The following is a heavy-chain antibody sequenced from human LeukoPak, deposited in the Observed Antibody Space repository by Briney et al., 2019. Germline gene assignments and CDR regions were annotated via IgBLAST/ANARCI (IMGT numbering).Heavy chain of an antibody. V-gene: IGHV1-2*02. D-gene: IGHD6-13*01. CDR2: INPNSGGT. CDR1: GYTFTGYY. Sequence: ASVKVSCKASGYTFTGYYMHWVRQAPGQGLEWMGWINPNSGGTNYAQKFQGRVTMTRDTSISTAYMELSRLRSDDTAVYYCARAIPWENIAAAGTFDYRGQGTLVTVSS. CDR3: ARAIPWENIAAAGTFDY. J-gene: IGHJ4*02.